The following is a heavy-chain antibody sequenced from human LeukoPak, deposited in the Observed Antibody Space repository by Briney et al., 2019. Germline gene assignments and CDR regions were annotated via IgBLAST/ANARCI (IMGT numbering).Heavy chain of an antibody. D-gene: IGHD3/OR15-3a*01. CDR2: ISSSGSTI. V-gene: IGHV3-11*01. J-gene: IGHJ6*02. Sequence: GGSLRLSCAASGFTFSDYYMSWIRQAPGKGLEWVSYISSSGSTIYHADSVKGRFTISRDNAKNSLYLQMNSLRAEDTAVYYCAHLVWEYVGGLDVWGQGTTVTVSS. CDR1: GFTFSDYY. CDR3: AHLVWEYVGGLDV.